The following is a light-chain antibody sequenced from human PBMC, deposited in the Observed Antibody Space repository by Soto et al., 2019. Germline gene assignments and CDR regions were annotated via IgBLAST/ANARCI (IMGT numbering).Light chain of an antibody. CDR3: CSSAPESTYV. Sequence: QSALAQPASVSGSPGQSITISCTGTSDDVGAYNSVSWYQQLPHKAPQVILYKGTQRPSGVSSRFSGSTSGNAASLTISGLQADDEADYFCCSSAPESTYVFGTGTKVTVL. CDR2: KGT. V-gene: IGLV2-23*01. J-gene: IGLJ1*01. CDR1: SDDVGAYNS.